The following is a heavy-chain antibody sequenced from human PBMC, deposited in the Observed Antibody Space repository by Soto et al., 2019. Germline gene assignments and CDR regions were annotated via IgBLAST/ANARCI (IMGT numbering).Heavy chain of an antibody. CDR2: IKSKTDGGTT. Sequence: GGCLRLSCAASGFTFSNAWMSWVRQAPGKGLEWVGRIKSKTDGGTTDYAAPVKGRFTISRDDSTTTRYLHMNSLTTADTAVYYCTPDGIAPAGTELAYWGQGTLGSVS. D-gene: IGHD6-13*01. CDR1: GFTFSNAW. CDR3: TPDGIAPAGTELAY. V-gene: IGHV3-15*01. J-gene: IGHJ4*02.